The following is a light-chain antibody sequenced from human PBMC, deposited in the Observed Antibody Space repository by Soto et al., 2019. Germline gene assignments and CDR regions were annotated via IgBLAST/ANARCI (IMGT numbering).Light chain of an antibody. CDR1: QSVGRNF. CDR2: GAS. Sequence: EIVLTQSPGTLSLSPGESTTLSCRASQSVGRNFLAWYQQKPGRAPRLLIHGASYRATGVPARFSGSGSETDFTLTISRLEPEDCAVDYCHQYAASPLTFGGGNKVEIK. CDR3: HQYAASPLT. J-gene: IGKJ4*01. V-gene: IGKV3-20*01.